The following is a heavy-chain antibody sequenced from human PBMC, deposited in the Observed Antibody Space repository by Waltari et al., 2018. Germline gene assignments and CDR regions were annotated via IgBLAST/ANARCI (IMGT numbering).Heavy chain of an antibody. CDR3: AKVEGGIVTRYYALDI. Sequence: EVQLLESGGGLVQPGGSLRLSCAASGFTFGNSALSWVRQAPGKGLRWISGISGSTSSTYYAVSVKGRFTISRDNTKNTLYLQMNSLRVEDTAVYFCAKVEGGIVTRYYALDIWGQGTMVTVSS. CDR2: ISGSTSST. D-gene: IGHD3-16*02. V-gene: IGHV3-23*01. J-gene: IGHJ3*02. CDR1: GFTFGNSA.